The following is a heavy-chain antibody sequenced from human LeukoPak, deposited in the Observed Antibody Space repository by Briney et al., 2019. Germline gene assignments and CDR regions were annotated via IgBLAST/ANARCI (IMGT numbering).Heavy chain of an antibody. V-gene: IGHV4-39*01. D-gene: IGHD5-12*01. CDR3: AIIVATTQTLDDY. J-gene: IGHJ4*02. CDR1: GGSISSSSYY. Sequence: PSETLSLTCTVSGGSISSSSYYWGWIRQPPGKGLEWIGSIYYSGSTYYNPSLKSRVTISVDTSKNQFSLKLSSVTAADTAVYYCAIIVATTQTLDDYWGQGTLVTVSS. CDR2: IYYSGST.